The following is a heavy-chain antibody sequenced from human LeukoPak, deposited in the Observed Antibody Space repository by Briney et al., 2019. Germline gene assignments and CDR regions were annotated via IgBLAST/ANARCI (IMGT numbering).Heavy chain of an antibody. D-gene: IGHD5-12*01. Sequence: PGGSLRLSCAASGFTFSNAWMSWVRQAPGKGLEWVSAISGSGGSTYYADSVKGRFTISRDNSKNTLYLQMNSLRAEDTAVYYCAKDDIVATIIVALGYWGQGTLVTVSS. J-gene: IGHJ4*02. V-gene: IGHV3-23*01. CDR1: GFTFSNAW. CDR2: ISGSGGST. CDR3: AKDDIVATIIVALGY.